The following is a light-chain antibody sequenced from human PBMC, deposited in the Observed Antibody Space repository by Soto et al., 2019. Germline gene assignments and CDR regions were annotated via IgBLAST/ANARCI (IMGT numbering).Light chain of an antibody. CDR3: CSYAGSYTYV. CDR1: SSDVGGYNY. CDR2: YVS. Sequence: SALTQPRSVSGSPGQSVTISCTGTSSDVGGYNYVSWYQQHPGKAPKLMIYYVSKRPSGVPDRFSGSKSGNTASLTISGLQAEDEADYYCCSYAGSYTYVFGTGTKVTVL. V-gene: IGLV2-11*01. J-gene: IGLJ1*01.